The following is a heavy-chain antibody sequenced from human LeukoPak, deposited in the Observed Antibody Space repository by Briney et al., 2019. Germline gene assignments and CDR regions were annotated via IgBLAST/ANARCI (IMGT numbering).Heavy chain of an antibody. Sequence: TSETLSLTCTVSGGFINSYYWSWIRQPAGKGLEWIGRVYTSGITNYNPSLKSRITMSVDTSKNQFSLKLTSVTAADTAVYYCARHNGFDRGYYYYMDVWGKGTTVTVS. CDR1: GGFINSYY. V-gene: IGHV4-4*07. D-gene: IGHD3-9*01. J-gene: IGHJ6*03. CDR2: VYTSGIT. CDR3: ARHNGFDRGYYYYMDV.